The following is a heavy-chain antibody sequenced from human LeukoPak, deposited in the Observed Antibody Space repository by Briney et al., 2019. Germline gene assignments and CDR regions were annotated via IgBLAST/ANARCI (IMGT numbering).Heavy chain of an antibody. V-gene: IGHV3-30*02. CDR2: IWYDGSNK. J-gene: IGHJ4*02. Sequence: GGSLRLSCAASGFTFSSYGMHWVRQAPGKGLEWVAVIWYDGSNKYYADSVKGRFTISRDNSKNTLYLQMNSLRAEDTAVYYCAKEGYSSSWYHDYWGQGTLVTVSS. CDR3: AKEGYSSSWYHDY. CDR1: GFTFSSYG. D-gene: IGHD6-13*01.